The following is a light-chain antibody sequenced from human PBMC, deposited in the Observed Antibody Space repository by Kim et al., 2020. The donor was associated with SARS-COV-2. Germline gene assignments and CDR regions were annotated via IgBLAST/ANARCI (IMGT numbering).Light chain of an antibody. Sequence: TVLTQSPATLSLSPGERATLSCRASQNIGIYLAWYQQRPGQAPRLLIYDASTRATGIPVRFSGSGSGTDFTLSISSLEPEDFAVYYCQQRSNWFTFGGGTKVDIK. CDR3: QQRSNWFT. V-gene: IGKV3-11*01. CDR1: QNIGIY. J-gene: IGKJ4*01. CDR2: DAS.